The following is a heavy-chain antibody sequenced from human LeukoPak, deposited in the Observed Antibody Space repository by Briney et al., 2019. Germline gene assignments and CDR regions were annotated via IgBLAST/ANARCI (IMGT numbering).Heavy chain of an antibody. CDR3: ARQSTGSYYSPIDY. V-gene: IGHV1-18*01. D-gene: IGHD1-26*01. CDR2: VSTYNGNT. Sequence: ASVKVSRKASGYTFTSYGISWVRQAPGQGLEWMGWVSTYNGNTKYAQNLQGRVTTTTDTSTSTAYMELRSLRSDDTTMYYCARQSTGSYYSPIDYWGQGTLVTVSS. CDR1: GYTFTSYG. J-gene: IGHJ4*02.